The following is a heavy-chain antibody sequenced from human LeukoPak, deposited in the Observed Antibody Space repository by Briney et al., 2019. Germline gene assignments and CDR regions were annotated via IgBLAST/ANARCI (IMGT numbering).Heavy chain of an antibody. J-gene: IGHJ6*03. V-gene: IGHV4-39*01. CDR3: ARQHGGITSAYYYYMDV. CDR1: NGSISISGFY. CDR2: VYYSGST. Sequence: SETLSLTCSVSNGSISISGFYWAWVRQSPGRGLELIGNVYYSGSTYYNPSLDSRVTISVDTSKNQFSLKLSSVTAADTAVYYCARQHGGITSAYYYYMDVWGRGTTVTVSS. D-gene: IGHD1-14*01.